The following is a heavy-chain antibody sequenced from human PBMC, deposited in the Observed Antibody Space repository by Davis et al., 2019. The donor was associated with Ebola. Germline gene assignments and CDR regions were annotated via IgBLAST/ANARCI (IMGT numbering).Heavy chain of an antibody. CDR3: ASPGDYVRYFQH. D-gene: IGHD4-17*01. CDR1: GGSFSGYY. V-gene: IGHV4-34*01. J-gene: IGHJ1*01. Sequence: SETLSLTCAVYGGSFSGYYWSWIRQPPGKGLEWIGEINHSGSTNYNPSLESRVSISVDTSKRQFSLRLSSVTAADTAVYYCASPGDYVRYFQHWGQGTPVIVSS. CDR2: INHSGST.